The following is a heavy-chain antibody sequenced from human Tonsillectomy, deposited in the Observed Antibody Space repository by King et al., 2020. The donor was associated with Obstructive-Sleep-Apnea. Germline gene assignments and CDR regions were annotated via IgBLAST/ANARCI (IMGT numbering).Heavy chain of an antibody. CDR2: ISGRGDSS. CDR3: ANLRYQSPSDY. J-gene: IGHJ4*02. V-gene: IGHV3-23*04. Sequence: DVQLVESGGGLVQPGGSLRLSCAASGFSFSNYAMSWVRQAPGKGLEWVSTISGRGDSSYYGDSVKGRFTISRDNSKNTLYLQMNSLRAEDTAVYYCANLRYQSPSDYWGQGTLVTVSS. D-gene: IGHD3-9*01. CDR1: GFSFSNYA.